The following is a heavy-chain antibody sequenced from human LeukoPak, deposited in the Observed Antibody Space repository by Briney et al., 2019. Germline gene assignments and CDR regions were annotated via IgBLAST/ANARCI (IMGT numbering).Heavy chain of an antibody. J-gene: IGHJ3*02. D-gene: IGHD3-22*01. V-gene: IGHV1-46*01. Sequence: RASVKVSCKASGYTFTSYYMHWVRQAPGQGLEWMGIINPSGGSTSYAQKFQGRVTMTRDMSTSTVYMELSSLRSEDTAVYYCARERDYDSSGYYLIRDDAFDIWGQGTMVTVSS. CDR3: ARERDYDSSGYYLIRDDAFDI. CDR2: INPSGGST. CDR1: GYTFTSYY.